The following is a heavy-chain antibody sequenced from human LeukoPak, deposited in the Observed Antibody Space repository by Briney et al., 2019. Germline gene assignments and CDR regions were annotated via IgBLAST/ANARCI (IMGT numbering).Heavy chain of an antibody. CDR2: INHSGNT. V-gene: IGHV4-34*01. CDR3: ASGLWPGDNYYYYYMDV. CDR1: GGSFSGYY. D-gene: IGHD2-21*01. Sequence: KPSETLSLTCAVYGGSFSGYYWSWIRQPPGKGLECIGEINHSGNTNYNPSLKSRVTISVDTSKNQFSLKLSSVTAADTAVYYCASGLWPGDNYYYYYMDVWGKGTTVTVSS. J-gene: IGHJ6*03.